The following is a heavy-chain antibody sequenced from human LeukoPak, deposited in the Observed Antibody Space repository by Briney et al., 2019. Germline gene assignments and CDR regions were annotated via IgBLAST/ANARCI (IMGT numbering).Heavy chain of an antibody. D-gene: IGHD2-2*01. CDR1: GGSISSSSYY. V-gene: IGHV4-39*01. CDR2: IYHSGST. J-gene: IGHJ6*03. CDR3: ARHPPSSDCSSTSCYVYYYYVDV. Sequence: SETLSLTCTVSGGSISSSSYYWGWIRQPPGKGLEWIGSIYHSGSTYYNPSLKSRVTISVDTSKNQFSLKLSSVTAADTAVYYCARHPPSSDCSSTSCYVYYYYVDVWGKGTTVTVSS.